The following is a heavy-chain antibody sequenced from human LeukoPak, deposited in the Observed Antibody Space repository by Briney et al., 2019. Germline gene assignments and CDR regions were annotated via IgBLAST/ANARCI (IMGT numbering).Heavy chain of an antibody. V-gene: IGHV1-2*04. CDR1: GYTFISYG. Sequence: VSVKVSCKASGYTFISYGISWVRQAPGQGLEWMGWINPNSGGTNYAQKFQGWVTMTRDTSISTAYMELSRLRSDDTAVYYCARDLGSTSGSPYAFDIWGQGTMVTVSS. CDR3: ARDLGSTSGSPYAFDI. J-gene: IGHJ3*02. D-gene: IGHD2-2*01. CDR2: INPNSGGT.